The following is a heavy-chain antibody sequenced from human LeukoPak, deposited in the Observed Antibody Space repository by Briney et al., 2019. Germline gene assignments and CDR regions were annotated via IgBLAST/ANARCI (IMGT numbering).Heavy chain of an antibody. Sequence: ASVKASCKASGGTFSSYAISWVRQAPGQGLEWMGWINTNTGNPTYAQGFTGRFVFSLDTSVSTAYLQISSLKAEDTAVYYCARDVYDSSDPGDYWGQGTLVTVSS. CDR3: ARDVYDSSDPGDY. V-gene: IGHV7-4-1*02. D-gene: IGHD3-22*01. J-gene: IGHJ4*02. CDR1: GGTFSSYA. CDR2: INTNTGNP.